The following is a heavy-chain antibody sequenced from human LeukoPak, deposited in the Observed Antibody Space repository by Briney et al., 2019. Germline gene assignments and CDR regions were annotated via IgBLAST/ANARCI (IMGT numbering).Heavy chain of an antibody. Sequence: GGSLRLSCTASGFTFGDYAMSWVRQAPGKGLEWVGFIRSKAYGGTTEYAASVKGRFTISRDDSKSIAYLQMNSLRAEDTAVYSCARGGWTFDNWGQGTLVTVSS. CDR1: GFTFGDYA. CDR3: ARGGWTFDN. D-gene: IGHD3/OR15-3a*01. CDR2: IRSKAYGGTT. J-gene: IGHJ4*02. V-gene: IGHV3-49*04.